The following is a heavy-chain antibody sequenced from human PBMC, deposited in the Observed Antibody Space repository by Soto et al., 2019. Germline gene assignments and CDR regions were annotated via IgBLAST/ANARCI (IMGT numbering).Heavy chain of an antibody. D-gene: IGHD6-13*01. CDR3: AHGGYSISLTVYNSFEP. J-gene: IGHJ5*02. Sequence: QVQLVQSGAEVKKPGSSVKVSCTASGGTFISYTISWVRQAPVQGLEWMGRISPILGIANYSQKYQGRVTITANKSTSTASMELSSLLSEHTAVDYCAHGGYSISLTVYNSFEPWGQGTLVTVSS. V-gene: IGHV1-69*02. CDR1: GGTFISYT. CDR2: ISPILGIA.